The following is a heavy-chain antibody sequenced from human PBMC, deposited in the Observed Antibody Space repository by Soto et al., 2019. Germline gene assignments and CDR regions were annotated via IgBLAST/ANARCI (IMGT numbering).Heavy chain of an antibody. V-gene: IGHV4-59*11. D-gene: IGHD1-26*01. CDR1: GGYISSHY. CDR3: ARDMHAGFTHYFDP. Sequence: SETLSLTCTVSGGYISSHYWTCIRQPPGKVLEWIGYVYNSGSTNYNPSIKLRVTISEDTSKNQLSLKLTSMPAADTAVYYCARDMHAGFTHYFDPWGQGTLVTVSS. CDR2: VYNSGST. J-gene: IGHJ5*02.